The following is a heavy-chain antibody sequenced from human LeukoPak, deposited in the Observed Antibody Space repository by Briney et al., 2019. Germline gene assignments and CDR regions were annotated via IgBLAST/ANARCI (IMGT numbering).Heavy chain of an antibody. Sequence: GGSLRLSCAASGFTFSSYAMSWVRQAPGKGLEWVSAISGSGGSTYYADSVKGRFTISRDNSKNTLYLQMNSLRAEDTAVYYCARGSISARGFDPWGQGTLVTVSS. J-gene: IGHJ5*02. CDR2: ISGSGGST. CDR1: GFTFSSYA. CDR3: ARGSISARGFDP. V-gene: IGHV3-23*01. D-gene: IGHD3-16*01.